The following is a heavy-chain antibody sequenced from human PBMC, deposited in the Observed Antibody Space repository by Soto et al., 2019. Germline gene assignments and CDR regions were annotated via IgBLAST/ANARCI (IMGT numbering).Heavy chain of an antibody. V-gene: IGHV4-59*08. Sequence: SEPLSLTCTVSGGTISNYYWSWIRQPPGKGLEWIGYIYYSGSTNYNPSLKSRVTISVDTSKNQFSLKLSSVTAADTAVYYCARRYSSGWSGTDAFDIWGQGTMVTV. J-gene: IGHJ3*02. CDR1: GGTISNYY. CDR3: ARRYSSGWSGTDAFDI. D-gene: IGHD6-19*01. CDR2: IYYSGST.